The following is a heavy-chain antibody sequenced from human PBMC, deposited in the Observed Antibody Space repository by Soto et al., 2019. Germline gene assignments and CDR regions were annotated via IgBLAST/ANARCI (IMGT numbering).Heavy chain of an antibody. Sequence: PGGSLRLSCAASGFTFSSYGMHWVRQAPGKGLEWVAVIWYDGSNKYYADSVKGRFTISRDNSKNTLYLQMNSLRAEDTAVYYCARVDFAILDAFDIWGQGTMVTVSS. J-gene: IGHJ3*02. CDR1: GFTFSSYG. CDR3: ARVDFAILDAFDI. V-gene: IGHV3-33*01. D-gene: IGHD2-21*01. CDR2: IWYDGSNK.